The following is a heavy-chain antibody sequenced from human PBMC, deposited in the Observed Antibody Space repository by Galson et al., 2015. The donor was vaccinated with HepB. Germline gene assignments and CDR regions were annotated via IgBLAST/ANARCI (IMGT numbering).Heavy chain of an antibody. D-gene: IGHD2-15*01. V-gene: IGHV3-15*01. Sequence: SLRLSCAASGFSFSNAWMTWVRQAPGKGLEWVGRIRSKADGGTTDYAAPVKGKFTISRDDLKDTLYLQMNSLKTEDTAVYYCTTGIGGSWATGVWGQGTLVTVSS. CDR1: GFSFSNAW. CDR2: IRSKADGGTT. J-gene: IGHJ4*02. CDR3: TTGIGGSWATGV.